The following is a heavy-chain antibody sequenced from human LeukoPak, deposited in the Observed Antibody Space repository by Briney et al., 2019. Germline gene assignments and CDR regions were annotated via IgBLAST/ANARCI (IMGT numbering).Heavy chain of an antibody. D-gene: IGHD1-26*01. CDR1: GGTFSSYA. Sequence: SVKVSCTASGGTFSSYAISWVRQAPGQGLEWMGGIIPIFGTANYAQKFQGRVTITADEPTSTAYMELSSLRSEDTAVYYCAREEQLVDSYCFDYWGQGTLVTVSS. J-gene: IGHJ4*02. CDR2: IIPIFGTA. CDR3: AREEQLVDSYCFDY. V-gene: IGHV1-69*13.